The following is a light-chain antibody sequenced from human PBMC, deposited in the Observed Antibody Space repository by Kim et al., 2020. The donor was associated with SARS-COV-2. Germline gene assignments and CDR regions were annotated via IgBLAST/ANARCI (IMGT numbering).Light chain of an antibody. CDR2: RDS. Sequence: ALGQTARITCGGNNIGSKNVHWYQQKPGQAPVLVIYRDSNRPSGIPERFSGSNSGNTATLTISRAQAGDEADYYCQVWDSSTEDWVFGGGTQLTVL. V-gene: IGLV3-9*01. J-gene: IGLJ3*02. CDR1: NIGSKN. CDR3: QVWDSSTEDWV.